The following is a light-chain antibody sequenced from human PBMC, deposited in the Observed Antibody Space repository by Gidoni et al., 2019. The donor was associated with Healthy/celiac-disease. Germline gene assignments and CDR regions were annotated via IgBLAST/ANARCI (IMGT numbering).Light chain of an antibody. CDR1: QSVSSN. V-gene: IGKV3-15*01. Sequence: EIVMTQSPATLSVSPGERATLSCRASQSVSSNLAWYQQKPGQVPRLLIYGASTRATGIPARFSGSGSGTEFTLTISSLQSEDFAVYYCQQYNNGCSFGQGTKLEIK. J-gene: IGKJ2*04. CDR3: QQYNNGCS. CDR2: GAS.